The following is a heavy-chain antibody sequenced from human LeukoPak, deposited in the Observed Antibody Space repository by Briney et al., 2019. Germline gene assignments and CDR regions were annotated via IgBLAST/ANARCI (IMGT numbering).Heavy chain of an antibody. D-gene: IGHD4-17*01. V-gene: IGHV3-7*03. CDR2: IKQDGSEK. J-gene: IGHJ6*02. CDR1: GFTFSSYW. Sequence: SGGSLRLSCAASGFTFSSYWMSWVRQAPGKGLEWVANIKQDGSEKYYVDSVKGRFTISRDNAKNSLYLQMNSLRAEDTAVYYCARDLRKQPDQDYGDYVILDYGMDVWGQGTTVTVSS. CDR3: ARDLRKQPDQDYGDYVILDYGMDV.